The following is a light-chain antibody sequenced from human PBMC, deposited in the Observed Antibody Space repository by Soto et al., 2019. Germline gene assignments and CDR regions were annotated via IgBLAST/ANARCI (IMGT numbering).Light chain of an antibody. CDR3: MQALQTPYT. V-gene: IGKV2-28*01. Sequence: EIVMTQSPPSLTVTPGEPASISCRSSQRLLHSNGNTFLDWYLQKPGQSPQLLIYLGSNRASGVPDRVSGSEAGTDFTLKISRVEAEDVGVYYGMQALQTPYTFGQGTKLEIK. CDR1: QRLLHSNGNTF. J-gene: IGKJ2*01. CDR2: LGS.